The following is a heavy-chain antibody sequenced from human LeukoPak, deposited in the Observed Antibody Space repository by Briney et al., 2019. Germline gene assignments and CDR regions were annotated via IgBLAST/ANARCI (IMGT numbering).Heavy chain of an antibody. CDR2: FYSSGST. Sequence: PSETLSLTCTVSGGSISSYYWSWIRQTAEKGLEWVGRFYSSGSTNYNPSLKSRVTMSVDTPKNQFSLRLGSVTAADTAVYYCARDRGGGGGYYSSLDFWGQGTLVTVSS. CDR3: ARDRGGGGGYYSSLDF. V-gene: IGHV4-4*07. CDR1: GGSISSYY. D-gene: IGHD3-22*01. J-gene: IGHJ4*02.